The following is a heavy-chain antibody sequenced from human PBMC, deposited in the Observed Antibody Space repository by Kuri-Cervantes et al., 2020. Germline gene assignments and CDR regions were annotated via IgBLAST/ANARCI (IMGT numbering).Heavy chain of an antibody. D-gene: IGHD3-10*01. CDR1: GFTFSSYG. CDR2: ISYDGSNK. V-gene: IGHV3-30*18. Sequence: GGSLRLSCAASGFTFSSYGMHWVRQAPSKGLEWVAVISYDGSNKYYADSVKGRFTISRDNSKNTLYLQMNSLRAEDTAVYYCAKDMYYYGSGSLKPGWYYYYGMDVWGQGTTVTVSS. J-gene: IGHJ6*02. CDR3: AKDMYYYGSGSLKPGWYYYYGMDV.